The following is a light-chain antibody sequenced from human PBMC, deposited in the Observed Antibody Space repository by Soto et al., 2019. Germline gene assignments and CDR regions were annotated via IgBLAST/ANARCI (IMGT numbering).Light chain of an antibody. J-gene: IGLJ1*01. Sequence: ALTQPASVSGSPGHSITISCTGASSDVGGYNYVSWYQQHPGKAPKLMIYEVSNRPSGVSNRFSGSKSGNTASLTISGLQAEDEADYYCSSYTSSSTPRVFGTGTKVTVL. CDR2: EVS. CDR1: SSDVGGYNY. V-gene: IGLV2-14*01. CDR3: SSYTSSSTPRV.